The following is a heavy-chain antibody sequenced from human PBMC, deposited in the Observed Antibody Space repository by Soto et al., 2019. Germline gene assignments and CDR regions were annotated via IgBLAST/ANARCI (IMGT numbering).Heavy chain of an antibody. V-gene: IGHV1-69*13. CDR1: GGTFSKYA. J-gene: IGHJ5*02. CDR2: IIPILGTS. CDR3: ARLPRQAPGITNSFNL. Sequence: SSVKVSCKAPGGTFSKYAISWVRHATGQGLEWVGGIIPILGTSNYAQKFEGRLTIAEQDSTSTAYMALRSPPPVDKADYYCARLPRQAPGITNSFNLWGQRTLVTVTS. D-gene: IGHD3-10*01.